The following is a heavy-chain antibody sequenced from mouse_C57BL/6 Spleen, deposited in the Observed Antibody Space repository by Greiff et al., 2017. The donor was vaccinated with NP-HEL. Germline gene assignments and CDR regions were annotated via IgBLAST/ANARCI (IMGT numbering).Heavy chain of an antibody. J-gene: IGHJ2*01. CDR3: ARGGLYSYFDY. CDR1: GYTFTSYW. Sequence: QVQLQQPGAELVKPGASVKLSCKASGYTFTSYWMHWVKQRPGQGLEWIGMIHPNSGSTNYNEKFKSKATLTVDKSSSTAYMQLSSLTSEDAAVYYCARGGLYSYFDYWGQGTTLTVSS. V-gene: IGHV1-64*01. CDR2: IHPNSGST. D-gene: IGHD2-1*01.